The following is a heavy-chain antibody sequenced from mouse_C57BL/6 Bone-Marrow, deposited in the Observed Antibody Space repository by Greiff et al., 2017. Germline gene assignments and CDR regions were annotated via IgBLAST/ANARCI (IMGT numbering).Heavy chain of an antibody. CDR1: GYTFTSYW. J-gene: IGHJ2*01. D-gene: IGHD1-1*01. CDR3: ARDYYGSSFFDY. Sequence: VQLQQPGAELVKPGASVKLSCKASGYTFTSYWMQWVKQRPGQGLEWIGEIDPSDSNTNYNQKFKGKATLTVDTSSSTAYMQLSSLTSEDSAVYYCARDYYGSSFFDYWGQGTTLTVSS. CDR2: IDPSDSNT. V-gene: IGHV1-50*01.